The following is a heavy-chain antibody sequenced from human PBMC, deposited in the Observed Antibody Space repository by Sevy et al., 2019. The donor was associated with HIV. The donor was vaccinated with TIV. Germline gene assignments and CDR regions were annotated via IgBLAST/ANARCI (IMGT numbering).Heavy chain of an antibody. CDR3: AREGTFYYDSSGYSAADY. Sequence: GGSLRLSCAASGFTFSSYAMHWVRQAPGKGLEWVAVLSYDGSNKHYADSVKGRFTISRDNSKNTLYLQMNSLRAEDTAVYYCAREGTFYYDSSGYSAADYWGQGTLVTVSS. D-gene: IGHD3-22*01. CDR2: LSYDGSNK. V-gene: IGHV3-30-3*01. J-gene: IGHJ4*02. CDR1: GFTFSSYA.